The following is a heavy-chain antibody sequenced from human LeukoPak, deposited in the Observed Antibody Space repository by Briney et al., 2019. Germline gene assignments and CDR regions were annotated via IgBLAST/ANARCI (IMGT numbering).Heavy chain of an antibody. D-gene: IGHD4-23*01. CDR3: ARDGGLAPRAFDI. CDR2: ISAYNGNT. V-gene: IGHV1-18*01. CDR1: GYTLTRYG. Sequence: ASVKVSCKASGYTLTRYGISWVRQALGQGLEWMGWISAYNGNTNYPQKLQGRVTMTTDTSTSTAYMELRSLRSDDTAVYYCARDGGLAPRAFDIWGQGTMVTVSS. J-gene: IGHJ3*02.